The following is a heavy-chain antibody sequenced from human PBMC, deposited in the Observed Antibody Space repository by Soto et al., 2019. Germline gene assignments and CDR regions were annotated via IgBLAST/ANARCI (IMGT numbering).Heavy chain of an antibody. CDR2: INLDGSEK. Sequence: GGSLRLSCAASGFTFSSFWMDWVRQAPGKGLEWVANINLDGSEKHYVDSVKGRFTISRDNAKNSVYLQMSSLTAEDSALYYCSASLVYWGRGVRVTVSS. V-gene: IGHV3-7*01. CDR1: GFTFSSFW. J-gene: IGHJ4*02. CDR3: SASLVY.